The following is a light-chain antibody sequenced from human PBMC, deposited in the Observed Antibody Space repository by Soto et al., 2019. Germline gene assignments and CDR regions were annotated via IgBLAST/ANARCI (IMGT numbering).Light chain of an antibody. V-gene: IGKV3-15*01. Sequence: ELVLTQSPATLSVSPGEGVTLSCRARQSVNNNLAWYQQKPGQAPSLLIHGASTRDAGVPARFSGSGSGTEFTLTISSLQSEDSAVYYCQEYNRRPPATFGQGTKVEIQ. CDR1: QSVNNN. CDR3: QEYNRRPPAT. CDR2: GAS. J-gene: IGKJ1*01.